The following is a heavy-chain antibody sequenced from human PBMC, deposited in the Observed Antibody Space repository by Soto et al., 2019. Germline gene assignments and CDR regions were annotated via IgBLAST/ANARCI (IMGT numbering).Heavy chain of an antibody. D-gene: IGHD4-17*01. CDR1: GFTVSSNY. CDR2: IYSGGST. CDR3: ARGLVDYGDYGSPIKYGMDV. V-gene: IGHV3-53*01. J-gene: IGHJ6*02. Sequence: GGSLRLSCAASGFTVSSNYMSWVRQAPGKGLEWVSVIYSGGSTYYADSVKGRFTISRDNSKNTLYLQMNSLRAEDTAVYYCARGLVDYGDYGSPIKYGMDVWGQGTTVTVSS.